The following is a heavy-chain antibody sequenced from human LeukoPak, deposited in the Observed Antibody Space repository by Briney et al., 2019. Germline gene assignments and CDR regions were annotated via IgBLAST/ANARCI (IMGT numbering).Heavy chain of an antibody. D-gene: IGHD6-6*01. CDR2: ISGSGGSI. Sequence: GGSLGLSCAASGFTFNSYGMGWVRQAPGKGLEWVSVISGSGGSIYYADFVKGRFTISRDKSKNTLYMQMNSLRAEDTAVYYCARLRYSSSGYFDYWGQGTLVTVSS. J-gene: IGHJ4*02. CDR1: GFTFNSYG. V-gene: IGHV3-23*01. CDR3: ARLRYSSSGYFDY.